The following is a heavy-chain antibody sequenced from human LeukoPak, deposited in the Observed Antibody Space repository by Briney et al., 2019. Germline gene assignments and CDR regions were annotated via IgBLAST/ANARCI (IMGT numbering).Heavy chain of an antibody. CDR2: TRYDGSNK. D-gene: IGHD1-26*01. J-gene: IGHJ4*02. CDR1: GFTFSSYG. CDR3: AKEWYSGSPGDY. V-gene: IGHV3-30*02. Sequence: PGGSLRLFCAASGFTFSSYGMHWVRQAPGKGLEWVAFTRYDGSNKYYADSVKGRFTISRDNSNNTLYLQMNSLRTEDTAVYYCAKEWYSGSPGDYWGQGTLVTVSS.